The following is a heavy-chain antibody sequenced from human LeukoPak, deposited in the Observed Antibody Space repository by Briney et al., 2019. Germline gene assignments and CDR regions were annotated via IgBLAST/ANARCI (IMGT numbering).Heavy chain of an antibody. V-gene: IGHV4-59*08. J-gene: IGHJ4*02. CDR1: GGSISSYY. CDR3: ARHSTYYYDSSGMALGY. D-gene: IGHD3-22*01. CDR2: IYYSGNT. Sequence: PSETLSLTCTVSGGSISSYYWSWIRQPPGKGLEWIGYIYYSGNTNYNPSLKSRVTISVDTSKNQFSLKLSSVTAADTAVYYCARHSTYYYDSSGMALGYWGQGTLVTVSS.